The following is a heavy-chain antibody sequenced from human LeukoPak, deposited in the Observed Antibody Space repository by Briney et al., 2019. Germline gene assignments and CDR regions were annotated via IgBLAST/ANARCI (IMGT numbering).Heavy chain of an antibody. D-gene: IGHD6-19*01. CDR3: AREGVAGSNTQFDY. Sequence: PSETLSLTCTVSGDSISPYYWSWIRQPSGKALEWLGRIYASGCTTYYPSLRRRFTMSVDASRNQFSLTLRSMTAANTAVYYCAREGVAGSNTQFDYWGQGTLVTVSS. CDR1: GDSISPYY. J-gene: IGHJ4*02. CDR2: IYASGCT. V-gene: IGHV4-4*07.